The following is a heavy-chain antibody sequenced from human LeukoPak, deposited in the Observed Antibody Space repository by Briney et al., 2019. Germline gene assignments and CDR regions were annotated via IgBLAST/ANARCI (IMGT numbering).Heavy chain of an antibody. CDR2: ISSSSSYT. V-gene: IGHV3-11*05. CDR3: AGATKWLAHDF. J-gene: IGHJ4*02. Sequence: GGSLRLSCAASGFTLSDYYMSWIRQAPGKGLEWVSHISSSSSYTKDGDSVKGRFTVSRDTYKNTLFLQMKSLRADDTAVYYCAGATKWLAHDFWGQGTLVTVSS. D-gene: IGHD6-19*01. CDR1: GFTLSDYY.